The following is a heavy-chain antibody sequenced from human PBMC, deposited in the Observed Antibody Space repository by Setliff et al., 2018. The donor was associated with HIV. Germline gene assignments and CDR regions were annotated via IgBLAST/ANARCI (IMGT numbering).Heavy chain of an antibody. Sequence: GGSLRLSCAASGFTFSNYAMSWVRQAPGKGLQWVSWISGGGDTTSYSYSVQGRFTISRDTPSNTVYLQMNSLRAEDTALYYCAKDSEAVAVKYYYMDVWGRGTTVTVSS. CDR1: GFTFSNYA. J-gene: IGHJ6*03. V-gene: IGHV3-23*01. CDR2: ISGGGDTT. CDR3: AKDSEAVAVKYYYMDV. D-gene: IGHD6-19*01.